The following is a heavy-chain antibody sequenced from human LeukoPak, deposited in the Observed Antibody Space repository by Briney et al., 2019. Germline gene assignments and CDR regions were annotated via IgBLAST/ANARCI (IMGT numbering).Heavy chain of an antibody. CDR2: INPTGCST. CDR1: GYTFTIYY. Sequence: ASVKVSCKASGYTFTIYYMHWVRQAPGQGLEWMGLINPTGCSTGYAQKFQGRVTMTRDMSTSTDYMELSSLRSENTAIYYCARDNSVGDNAWWFDPWGQGTLVTVSS. V-gene: IGHV1-46*01. J-gene: IGHJ5*02. CDR3: ARDNSVGDNAWWFDP. D-gene: IGHD1-26*01.